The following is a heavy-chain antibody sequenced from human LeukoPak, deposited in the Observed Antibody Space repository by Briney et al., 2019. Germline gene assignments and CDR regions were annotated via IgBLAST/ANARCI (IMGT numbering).Heavy chain of an antibody. CDR3: ARDRHVSGSYPFDY. Sequence: GGSLRLSCAASGFTFSSYSMNWVRQAPGKGLEWVSSISSSSSYIYYADSVKGRFTIPRDNAKNSLYLQMNSLRAEDTAVYYCARDRHVSGSYPFDYWGQGTLVTVSS. CDR1: GFTFSSYS. V-gene: IGHV3-21*01. CDR2: ISSSSSYI. D-gene: IGHD1-26*01. J-gene: IGHJ4*02.